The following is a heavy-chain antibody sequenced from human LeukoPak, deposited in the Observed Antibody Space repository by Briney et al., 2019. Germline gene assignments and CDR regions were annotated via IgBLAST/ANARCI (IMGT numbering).Heavy chain of an antibody. CDR1: GFTVSSNY. J-gene: IGHJ6*03. V-gene: IGHV3-53*01. Sequence: GGSLRLSCAASGFTVSSNYMSWARQAPGKGLEWVSVIYSGGSTYYADSVKGRFTISRDNSKNTLYLQMNSLRAEDTAVYYCARDTAYSNPPDYMDVWGKGTTVTVSS. D-gene: IGHD4-11*01. CDR2: IYSGGST. CDR3: ARDTAYSNPPDYMDV.